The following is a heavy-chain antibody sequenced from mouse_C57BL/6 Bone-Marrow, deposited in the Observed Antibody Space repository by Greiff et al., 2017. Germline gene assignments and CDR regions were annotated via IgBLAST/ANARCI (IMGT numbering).Heavy chain of an antibody. V-gene: IGHV1-78*01. CDR1: GYTFTDHT. J-gene: IGHJ2*01. CDR3: ARWGYGSSYYFDD. Sequence: QVQLQQSDAELVKPGASVKISCKVSGYTFTDHTIHWMKQRPEQGLEWIGYIYPRDGSTKYNEKFKGKATLTADKSTSRAYMQLNSLTSEDSAVYFCARWGYGSSYYFDDWGKGTTLTVSS. D-gene: IGHD1-1*01. CDR2: IYPRDGST.